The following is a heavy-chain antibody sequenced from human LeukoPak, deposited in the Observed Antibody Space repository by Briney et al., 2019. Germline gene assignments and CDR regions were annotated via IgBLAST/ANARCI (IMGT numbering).Heavy chain of an antibody. CDR1: GGSTSIYY. D-gene: IGHD3-9*01. Sequence: SETLSLTCTVSGGSTSIYYWSWIRQPPGKGLEWIGYIYYSGSTNYNPSLKSRVTISVDTSKNQFSLKLSSVTAADTAVYYCARGSLRYFDWLNYFDYWGQGTLGTVSS. V-gene: IGHV4-59*01. J-gene: IGHJ4*02. CDR2: IYYSGST. CDR3: ARGSLRYFDWLNYFDY.